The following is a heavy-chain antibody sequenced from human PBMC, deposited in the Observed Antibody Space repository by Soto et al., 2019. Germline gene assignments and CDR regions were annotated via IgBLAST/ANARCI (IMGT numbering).Heavy chain of an antibody. J-gene: IGHJ6*02. V-gene: IGHV4-61*01. CDR2: IYYSGRS. CDR1: GGSVSGGSYY. Sequence: QVQMQESGPGLVKPSGTLSLTCTVSGGSVSGGSYYWNWIRQPPGKGLEWIGYIYYSGRSNYNPSLKRRGTISIYTAKKRFSLKLSSVTAADTAVYYCARDVGSGEEDGWGQWTTVSV. CDR3: ARDVGSGEEDG. D-gene: IGHD4-17*01.